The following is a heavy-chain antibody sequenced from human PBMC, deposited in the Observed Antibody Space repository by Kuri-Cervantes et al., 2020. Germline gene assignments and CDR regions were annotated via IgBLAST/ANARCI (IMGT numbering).Heavy chain of an antibody. J-gene: IGHJ4*02. CDR2: IYYSGST. V-gene: IGHV4-39*07. CDR1: GGSISTSSYY. CDR3: ATTADSSGYYLNFDY. D-gene: IGHD3-22*01. Sequence: SETLSLTCAVYGGSISTSSYYWGWIRQPPGKGLEWIGSIYYSGSTYYNPSLKSRVTISVDTSKNQFSPKLSSVTAADTAVYYCATTADSSGYYLNFDYWGQGTQVTVSS.